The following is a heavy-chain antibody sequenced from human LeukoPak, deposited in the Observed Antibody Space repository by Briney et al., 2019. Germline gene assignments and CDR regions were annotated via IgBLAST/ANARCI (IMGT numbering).Heavy chain of an antibody. CDR1: GFTFSSYA. Sequence: GGSLRLSCAAFGFTFSSYAMHWVRQAPGKGLEWVAVISYDGSNKYCADSVKGRFTISRDNSKNTLYLQMNSLRAEDTAVYYCARGDDRLGTPGGDAFDIWGQGTMVTVSS. CDR3: ARGDDRLGTPGGDAFDI. CDR2: ISYDGSNK. V-gene: IGHV3-30-3*01. J-gene: IGHJ3*02. D-gene: IGHD3-22*01.